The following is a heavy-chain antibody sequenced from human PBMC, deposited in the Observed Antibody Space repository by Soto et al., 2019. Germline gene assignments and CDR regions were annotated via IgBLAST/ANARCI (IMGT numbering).Heavy chain of an antibody. CDR1: AGSISRGAYY. CDR3: AREVVVAARPERYYYYGMDV. V-gene: IGHV4-30-4*01. J-gene: IGHJ6*02. CDR2: IYYSGST. Sequence: KPSETLSLTCTVSAGSISRGAYYWSWIRPPPGKGLEWIGYIYYSGSTYYNPSLKRRVTISVDTSKNQFSLKLSSVTAADTAVYYCAREVVVAARPERYYYYGMDVWGQGTTVTVSS. D-gene: IGHD2-15*01.